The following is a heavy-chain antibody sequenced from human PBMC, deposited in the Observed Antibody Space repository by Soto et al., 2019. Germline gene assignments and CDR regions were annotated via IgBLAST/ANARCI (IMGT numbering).Heavy chain of an antibody. V-gene: IGHV4-59*01. D-gene: IGHD2-21*01. CDR2: VSSTGST. CDR1: GGSLNSYY. Sequence: SETLSLTCTVSGGSLNSYYWTWIRQSPGKGLEWIGYVSSTGSTNYNPSLKSRLTMSLDTSTNEVSLSLTSVTAADAAVYFCARFSPPRKSYDSNPGWFDSCGQG. CDR3: ARFSPPRKSYDSNPGWFDS. J-gene: IGHJ5*01.